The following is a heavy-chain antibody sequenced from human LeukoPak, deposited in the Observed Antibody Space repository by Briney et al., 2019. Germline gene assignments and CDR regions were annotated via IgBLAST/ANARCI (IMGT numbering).Heavy chain of an antibody. D-gene: IGHD3-16*01. CDR1: GYTFTGYY. V-gene: IGHV1-2*02. CDR2: INPNSGGT. Sequence: SVKVSCKASGYTFTGYYMHWVRQAPGQGLEWMGWINPNSGGTNYAQKFQGRVTMTRDTSISTAYMELSRLRSDDTAVYYCARALGSSYNWFDPWGQGTLVTVSS. J-gene: IGHJ5*02. CDR3: ARALGSSYNWFDP.